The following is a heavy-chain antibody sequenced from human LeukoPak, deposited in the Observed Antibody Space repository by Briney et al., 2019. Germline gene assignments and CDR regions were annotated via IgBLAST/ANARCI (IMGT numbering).Heavy chain of an antibody. D-gene: IGHD3-3*01. CDR2: IYYSGST. CDR3: ARLELQFLGGPLGCHFDY. J-gene: IGHJ4*02. V-gene: IGHV4-39*01. Sequence: SETLSLTCTVSGGSVSSSSYYWGWIRQPPGKGLEWIGSIYYSGSTYYNPSLKSRVTISVDTSKNQFSLKLSSVTAADTAVYYCARLELQFLGGPLGCHFDYWGQGTLVTVSS. CDR1: GGSVSSSSYY.